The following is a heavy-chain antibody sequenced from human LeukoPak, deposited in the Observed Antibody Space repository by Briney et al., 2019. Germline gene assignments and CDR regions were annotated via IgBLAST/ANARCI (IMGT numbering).Heavy chain of an antibody. CDR1: GFAFSSYS. J-gene: IGHJ4*02. D-gene: IGHD4-11*01. CDR3: ARRHDYSNYPDY. Sequence: GGSLRLSCAASGFAFSSYSVNWVRQAPGKGLEWVSSISSSSSYIYYADSVKGRFTISRDNAKNSLYLQMNSLRAEDTAVYYCARRHDYSNYPDYWGQGTLVTVSS. CDR2: ISSSSSYI. V-gene: IGHV3-21*01.